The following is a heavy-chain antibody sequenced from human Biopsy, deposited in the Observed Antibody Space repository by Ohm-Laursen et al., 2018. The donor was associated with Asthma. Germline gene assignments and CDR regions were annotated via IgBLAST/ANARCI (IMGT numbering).Heavy chain of an antibody. CDR1: GDSFSNYA. J-gene: IGHJ6*02. CDR2: LIPVLGTP. D-gene: IGHD5-12*01. V-gene: IGHV1-69*06. CDR3: ARGYSGSDRIVYYYSGLEV. Sequence: SSVKVSCKASGDSFSNYAISWVRQAPGQGLEWMGGLIPVLGTPDHAQMFEGRVTITVDKSTSTAYMELSSLSSEDTAVYYCARGYSGSDRIVYYYSGLEVWGQGTTVTVSS.